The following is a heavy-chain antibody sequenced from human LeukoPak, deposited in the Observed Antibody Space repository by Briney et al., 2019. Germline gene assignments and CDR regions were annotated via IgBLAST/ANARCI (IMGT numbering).Heavy chain of an antibody. J-gene: IGHJ4*02. CDR2: INWNSDKI. CDR1: GFTFSSYS. V-gene: IGHV3-9*01. D-gene: IGHD3-9*01. CDR3: AKALALRYFDWAPLDY. Sequence: GGSLRLSCAASGFTFSSYSMNWVRQGPGKGLEWVSGINWNSDKIDYADSVKGRFTISRDNAKNSLYLQMNSLRADDTALYYCAKALALRYFDWAPLDYWGQGTLVTVSS.